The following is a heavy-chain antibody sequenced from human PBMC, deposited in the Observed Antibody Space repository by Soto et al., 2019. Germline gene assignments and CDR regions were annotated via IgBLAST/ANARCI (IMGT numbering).Heavy chain of an antibody. CDR3: TSDSKFTMITGRFHF. V-gene: IGHV3-15*07. D-gene: IGHD3-22*01. CDR1: GFTFSNAW. CDR2: IKSKTGGGTT. J-gene: IGHJ4*03. Sequence: PGGSLRLSCAASGFTFSNAWINWVRQAPGKGLEWVGRIKSKTGGGTTDFAALVKGRFAISRDDSKNMVYLQMNSLKIEDTAIYYCTSDSKFTMITGRFHFWGNGTLVTGSS.